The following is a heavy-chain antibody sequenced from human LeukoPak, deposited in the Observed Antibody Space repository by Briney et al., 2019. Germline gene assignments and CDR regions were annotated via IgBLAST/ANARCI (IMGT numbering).Heavy chain of an antibody. V-gene: IGHV3-48*01. CDR2: ISSSSSTI. CDR3: AREGLYSSSSRYFDY. Sequence: GGSLRLSCAASGFTFSSYSMNWVRQAPGKGLEWVSYISSSSSTIYYADSVKGRFTISRDNAKNSLYLQMNSLRAEDTAVYYCAREGLYSSSSRYFDYWGQGTLVTVSS. CDR1: GFTFSSYS. J-gene: IGHJ4*02. D-gene: IGHD6-6*01.